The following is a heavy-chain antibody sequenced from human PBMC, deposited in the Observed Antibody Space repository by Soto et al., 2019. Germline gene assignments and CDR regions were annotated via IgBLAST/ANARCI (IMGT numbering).Heavy chain of an antibody. J-gene: IGHJ4*02. CDR2: ISAHNGNT. CDR3: ARGMYGDY. V-gene: IGHV1-18*01. Sequence: QVHLVQSGAEVKKPGASVKVSCKGSGYTFTTYGITWVRQAPGQGLEWMGWISAHNGNTNYAQKLQGRVTVTRDTSTRTGPMEPTSLRSDDPALYYCARGMYGDYWGQGALVTVSS. D-gene: IGHD2-8*01. CDR1: GYTFTTYG.